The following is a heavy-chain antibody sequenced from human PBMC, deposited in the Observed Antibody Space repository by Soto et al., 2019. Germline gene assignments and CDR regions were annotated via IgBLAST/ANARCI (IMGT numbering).Heavy chain of an antibody. CDR1: GFTFSSYA. D-gene: IGHD3-9*01. Sequence: GGSLRLSCAASGFTFSSYAMSWVRQAPGKGLEWVSAISGSGGSTYYADSVKGRFTISRDNSKNTLYLQMNSLRAEDTAVYYCAKDTNYDILTGYARPNTYYMDVWGKGTTVTVSS. CDR2: ISGSGGST. CDR3: AKDTNYDILTGYARPNTYYMDV. V-gene: IGHV3-23*01. J-gene: IGHJ6*03.